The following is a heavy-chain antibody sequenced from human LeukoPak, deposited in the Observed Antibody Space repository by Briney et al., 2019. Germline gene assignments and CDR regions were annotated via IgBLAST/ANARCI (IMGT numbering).Heavy chain of an antibody. CDR1: GNTFTTNA. CDR2: IKTNTGNP. Sequence: GASVKVSCKASGNTFTTNAINWVRQAPGQGLEWMGWIKTNTGNPTYAPAFTGQFVFSLDTSVSTAYLEISSLTAEDTGVYYCARYTVANLDVWGKGTTVTVSS. CDR3: ARYTVANLDV. D-gene: IGHD4-11*01. V-gene: IGHV7-4-1*02. J-gene: IGHJ6*04.